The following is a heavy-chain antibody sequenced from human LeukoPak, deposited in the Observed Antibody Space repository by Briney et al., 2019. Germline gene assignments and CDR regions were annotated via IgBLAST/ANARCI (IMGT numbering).Heavy chain of an antibody. CDR1: GFTFSSYA. CDR3: AKRPRGNYLDPFDY. Sequence: GGSLRLSCAASGFTFSSYAMSWVRQAPGKGLEWVSGISGSGGSTYYADSVKGRFTISRDNSKNRLYLQMNGLRAEDTAVYYCAKRPRGNYLDPFDYWGQGTLVTVSS. CDR2: ISGSGGST. V-gene: IGHV3-23*01. J-gene: IGHJ4*02. D-gene: IGHD3-10*01.